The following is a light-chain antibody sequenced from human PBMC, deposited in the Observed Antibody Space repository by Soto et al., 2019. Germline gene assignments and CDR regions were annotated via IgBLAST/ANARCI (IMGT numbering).Light chain of an antibody. J-gene: IGKJ4*01. CDR2: GAS. CDR1: QTVRSNF. V-gene: IGKV3-20*01. Sequence: EIVLTQSPGTLSLSPGERATLSCRASQTVRSNFLAWYQRKPGQTPRLLIYGASSRATGIPDRFSGSGSGTDFTLTISRLDPEDFAVYYCQHYATYPLTFGGGTKVDI. CDR3: QHYATYPLT.